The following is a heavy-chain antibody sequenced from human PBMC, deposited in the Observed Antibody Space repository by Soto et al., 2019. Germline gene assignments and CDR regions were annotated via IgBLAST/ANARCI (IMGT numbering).Heavy chain of an antibody. Sequence: GGSLRLSCAAPGFTFSSYWMSWVRQAPGKGLEWVANIKQDGSEKYYVDSVKGRFTISRDNAKNSLYLQMNSLRAEDTAVYYCARVSGLRRVYDILTGYYWTYGMDVWGQGTTVTVSS. CDR1: GFTFSSYW. D-gene: IGHD3-9*01. CDR3: ARVSGLRRVYDILTGYYWTYGMDV. CDR2: IKQDGSEK. J-gene: IGHJ6*02. V-gene: IGHV3-7*01.